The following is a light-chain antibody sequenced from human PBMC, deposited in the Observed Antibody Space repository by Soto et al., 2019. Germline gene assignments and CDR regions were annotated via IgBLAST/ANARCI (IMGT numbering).Light chain of an antibody. V-gene: IGKV2-30*01. CDR2: KVS. Sequence: DVVMTQSPLSLPVTLGQPASISCRSSQSLVYSDGNTSLNWFQQRPGQSPRRLIHKVSDRDSGVTGRFTGSGSDTDFTLIISGVEAVDVGVYYCMQATHWQRTFGGGTEVVSK. J-gene: IGKJ4*01. CDR1: QSLVYSDGNTS. CDR3: MQATHWQRT.